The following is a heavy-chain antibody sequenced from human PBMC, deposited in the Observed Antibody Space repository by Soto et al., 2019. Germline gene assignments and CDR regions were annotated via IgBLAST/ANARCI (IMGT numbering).Heavy chain of an antibody. D-gene: IGHD2-2*01. J-gene: IGHJ4*02. CDR2: INGDGGTT. CDR1: GFTFNNYW. CDR3: AREAHPYCGSTSCHHPSDY. Sequence: GGSLRLSCAASGFTFNNYWMSWVRQAPGKGLVWVSRINGDGGTTTYADSVKGRFTISRDNAKNTLFLQMNSLRAEDTAVYYCAREAHPYCGSTSCHHPSDYWGQGTLVTVSS. V-gene: IGHV3-74*01.